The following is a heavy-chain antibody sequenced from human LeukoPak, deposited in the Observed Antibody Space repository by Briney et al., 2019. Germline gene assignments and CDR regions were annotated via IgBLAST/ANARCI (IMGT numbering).Heavy chain of an antibody. CDR3: ARDRTTVVKFRMGYYYYMDV. V-gene: IGHV3-30*02. D-gene: IGHD4-23*01. J-gene: IGHJ6*03. Sequence: PGGSLRLSCAASGFTFSSYGIHWVRQAPGKGLEWVAFIRYDGSNTNYADSVKGRFTISRDNAENSLYLQMNSLRAEDTALYYCARDRTTVVKFRMGYYYYMDVWGKGTTVTVSS. CDR1: GFTFSSYG. CDR2: IRYDGSNT.